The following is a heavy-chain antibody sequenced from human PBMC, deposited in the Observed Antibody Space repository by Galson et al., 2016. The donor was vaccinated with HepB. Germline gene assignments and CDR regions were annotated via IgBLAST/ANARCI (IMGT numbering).Heavy chain of an antibody. V-gene: IGHV3-74*01. CDR1: GFTFSRSC. CDR3: ASASGSNVHFDS. J-gene: IGHJ4*02. D-gene: IGHD1-26*01. Sequence: SLRLSCAASGFTFSRSCMHWVRQAPGKGLVWVSRINDDGSRTTYADSVKGRFTIPRDTAKNTLYLQMNSLRAEDTAVYYCASASGSNVHFDSWGQGTLVTVSS. CDR2: INDDGSRT.